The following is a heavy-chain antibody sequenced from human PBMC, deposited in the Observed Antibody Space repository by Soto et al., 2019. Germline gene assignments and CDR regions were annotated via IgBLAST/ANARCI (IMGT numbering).Heavy chain of an antibody. V-gene: IGHV4-31*03. Sequence: PSETLSLTCTVSGGSISSVGYYWSWIRQHPGKGLEWIGYIYYSGSTYYNPSLKSRVTISVDTSKNQFSLKLSSVTSADTAVYYCARDRVLAAADYYYYGMAVWGQGTTVTVSS. D-gene: IGHD6-13*01. CDR3: ARDRVLAAADYYYYGMAV. J-gene: IGHJ6*01. CDR1: GGSISSVGYY. CDR2: IYYSGST.